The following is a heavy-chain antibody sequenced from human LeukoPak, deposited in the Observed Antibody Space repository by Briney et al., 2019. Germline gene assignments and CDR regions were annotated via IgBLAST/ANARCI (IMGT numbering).Heavy chain of an antibody. V-gene: IGHV4-30-2*01. D-gene: IGHD3-10*01. Sequence: PSQTLSLTCTVSGGSISSGGYYWSWIRQPPGKGLEWIGYIYHSGSTYYNPSLKSRVTISVDRSKNQFSLKLSSVTAADTAVYYCARDSNYYGSGSYTDYWGQGTLVTVSS. J-gene: IGHJ4*02. CDR2: IYHSGST. CDR1: GGSISSGGYY. CDR3: ARDSNYYGSGSYTDY.